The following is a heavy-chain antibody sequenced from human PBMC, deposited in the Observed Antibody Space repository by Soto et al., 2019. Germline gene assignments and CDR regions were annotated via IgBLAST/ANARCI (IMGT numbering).Heavy chain of an antibody. CDR2: IYYSGST. J-gene: IGHJ4*02. CDR3: ASSLPAEDIAAAGTFDY. V-gene: IGHV4-31*03. CDR1: GGSISSGGYY. Sequence: QVQLQESGPGLVKPSQTLSLTCTVSGGSISSGGYYWSWIRQHPGKGLEWIGYIYYSGSTYYNPSLKRRVTISVDTSKNQFSLKLSSVTAADTAVYYCASSLPAEDIAAAGTFDYWGQGTLVTVSS. D-gene: IGHD6-13*01.